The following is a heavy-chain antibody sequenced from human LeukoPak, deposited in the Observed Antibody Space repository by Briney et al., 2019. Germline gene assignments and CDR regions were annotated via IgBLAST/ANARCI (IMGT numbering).Heavy chain of an antibody. CDR3: AKALTSSYYYGLDV. V-gene: IGHV1-8*01. CDR1: GYTFTDYD. CDR2: MNSDSGNT. Sequence: ASVNVSCKASGYTFTDYDVNWVRQATGQGLEWMGWMNSDSGNTGYAPEFQGRVIMTRDTSISTAYMELSSLRSEDTAVYYCAKALTSSYYYGLDVWGQGTTVTVSS. J-gene: IGHJ6*02. D-gene: IGHD2-21*02.